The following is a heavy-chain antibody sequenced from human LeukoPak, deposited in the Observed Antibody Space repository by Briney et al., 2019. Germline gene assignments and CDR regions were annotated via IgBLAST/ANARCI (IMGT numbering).Heavy chain of an antibody. J-gene: IGHJ3*02. CDR2: ISSGRRTI. CDR3: ARGGSYYNEAFDI. Sequence: GGSLRLSCVASGFTFSSYSINWVRQAPGKGLEWVSYISSGRRTIYYADSVKGRFTISRDNAKNSLSLQMNSLRAEDTAVYYCARGGSYYNEAFDIWGQGTMVTVSS. D-gene: IGHD3-10*01. CDR1: GFTFSSYS. V-gene: IGHV3-48*01.